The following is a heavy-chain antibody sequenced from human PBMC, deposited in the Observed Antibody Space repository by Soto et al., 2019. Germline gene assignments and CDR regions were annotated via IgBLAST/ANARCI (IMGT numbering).Heavy chain of an antibody. CDR2: ISSSSSYI. V-gene: IGHV3-21*01. CDR3: ARAVAAPGGMDV. Sequence: EVQLVESGGGLVKPGGSLRLSCAASGFTFSSNSMNWVGQAQGKGLEWVSSISSSSSYIYYADSVKGRFTISRDNAKNSLYLQMNSLRAEDTAVYYCARAVAAPGGMDVWGQGTTVTVSS. D-gene: IGHD6-13*01. J-gene: IGHJ6*02. CDR1: GFTFSSNS.